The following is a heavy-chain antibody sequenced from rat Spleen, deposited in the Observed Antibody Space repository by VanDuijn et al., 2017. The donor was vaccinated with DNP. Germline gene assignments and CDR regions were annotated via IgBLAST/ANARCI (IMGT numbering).Heavy chain of an antibody. CDR2: ISSGGST. CDR3: TRVLYNGYQRHYWSFDF. D-gene: IGHD1-6*01. J-gene: IGHJ1*01. Sequence: QVQLKESGPGLVQPSQTLSLTCTVSGFSLPSYTVHWVRQPPGKGLEWIAAISSGGSTYYNSALKSRLSISRDTSKSQVFLKMNSLQTEDTAIYFCTRVLYNGYQRHYWSFDFWGPGTMVTVSS. V-gene: IGHV2-6*01. CDR1: GFSLPSYT.